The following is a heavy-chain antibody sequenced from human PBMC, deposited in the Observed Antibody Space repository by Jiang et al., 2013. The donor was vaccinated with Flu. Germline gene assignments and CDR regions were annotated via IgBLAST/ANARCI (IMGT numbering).Heavy chain of an antibody. CDR2: INAGNGNT. Sequence: GAEVKKPGASVKVSCKASGYTFTSYAMHWVRQAPGQRLEWMGWINAGNGNTKYSQKFQGRVTITRDTSASTAYMELSSLRSEDTAVYYCARAPTYSNYYYYGMDVWGQGTTVTVS. V-gene: IGHV1-3*01. J-gene: IGHJ6*02. CDR1: GYTFTSYA. CDR3: ARAPTYSNYYYYGMDV. D-gene: IGHD4-11*01.